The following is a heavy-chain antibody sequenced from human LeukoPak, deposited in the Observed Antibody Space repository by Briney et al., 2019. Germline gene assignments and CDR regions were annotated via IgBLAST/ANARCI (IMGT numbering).Heavy chain of an antibody. CDR3: ARDLDIVATNDNWFDP. CDR1: GFTFSDYY. V-gene: IGHV3-11*01. D-gene: IGHD5-12*01. J-gene: IGHJ5*02. CDR2: ISSSGSTI. Sequence: GGSLRLSCAASGFTFSDYYMSWIRQAPGKGLEWVSYISSSGSTIYYADSVKGRFTISRDNAKNSLYLQMNGLRAEDTAVYYCARDLDIVATNDNWFDPWGQGTLVTVSS.